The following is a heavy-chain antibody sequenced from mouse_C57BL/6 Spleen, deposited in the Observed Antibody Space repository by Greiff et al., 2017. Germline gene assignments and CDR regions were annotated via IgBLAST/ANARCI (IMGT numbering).Heavy chain of an antibody. J-gene: IGHJ2*01. CDR3: AKNDDYDAVFDY. D-gene: IGHD2-4*01. Sequence: VQLQQSGAELVRPGASVKLSCKASGYTFTDYYINWVKQRPGQGLEWIARIYPGSGNTYYNEKFKGKATLTAEKSSSTAYMQLSSLTSEDSAVYFCAKNDDYDAVFDYWGQGTTLTVSS. CDR2: IYPGSGNT. CDR1: GYTFTDYY. V-gene: IGHV1-76*01.